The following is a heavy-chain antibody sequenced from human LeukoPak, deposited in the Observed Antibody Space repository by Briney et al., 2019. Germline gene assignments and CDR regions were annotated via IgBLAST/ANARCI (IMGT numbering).Heavy chain of an antibody. V-gene: IGHV3-23*01. CDR2: ISASGGST. CDR1: GFTFSSYG. D-gene: IGHD6-13*01. Sequence: GGSLRLSCAASGFTFSSYGMHWVRQAPGKGLEWVSAISASGGSTYYADSVKGRFTISRDNSKNTLYLQMNSLRAEDTAVYYCAKRLSYSSSWYYFDYWGQGTLVTVSS. J-gene: IGHJ4*02. CDR3: AKRLSYSSSWYYFDY.